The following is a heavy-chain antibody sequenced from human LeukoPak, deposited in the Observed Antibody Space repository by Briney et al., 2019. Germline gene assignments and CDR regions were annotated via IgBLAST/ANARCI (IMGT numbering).Heavy chain of an antibody. V-gene: IGHV1-18*01. CDR1: GYTFTSYG. CDR3: ARANSNRRVNWNYPYFDY. Sequence: GASVKVSCKASGYTFTSYGISWVRQAPGQGLEWMGWISAYNGNTNYAQKLQGRVTMTTDTSTSTAYMELRSLRSDDTAVYYCARANSNRRVNWNYPYFDYWGQGTLVTVSS. D-gene: IGHD1-7*01. J-gene: IGHJ4*02. CDR2: ISAYNGNT.